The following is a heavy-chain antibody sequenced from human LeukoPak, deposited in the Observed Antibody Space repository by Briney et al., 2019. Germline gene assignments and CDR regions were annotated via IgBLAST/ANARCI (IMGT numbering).Heavy chain of an antibody. J-gene: IGHJ4*02. CDR1: GFTFSSYW. D-gene: IGHD5-12*01. Sequence: GGSLRLSCAASGFTFSSYWMSWVRQAPGEGLEWVASIKQDGSEKCYVDSVKGRFTISRDNAKNSLYLQMNSLRAEDTAVYYCARERGYDYEGYFDYWGQGTLVTVSS. CDR2: IKQDGSEK. V-gene: IGHV3-7*01. CDR3: ARERGYDYEGYFDY.